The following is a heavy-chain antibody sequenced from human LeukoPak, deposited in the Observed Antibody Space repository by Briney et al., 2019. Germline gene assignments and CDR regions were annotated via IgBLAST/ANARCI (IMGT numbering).Heavy chain of an antibody. D-gene: IGHD3-10*01. J-gene: IGHJ4*02. CDR3: AMRNGSGSLYFDY. CDR2: MNPNSGNT. V-gene: IGHV1-8*02. CDR1: GYTFTSYG. Sequence: ASVKVSCKASGYTFTSYGISWVRQATGQGLEWMGWMNPNSGNTGYAQKFQGRVTMTRNTSISTAYMELSSLRSEDTAVYYCAMRNGSGSLYFDYWGQGTLVTVSS.